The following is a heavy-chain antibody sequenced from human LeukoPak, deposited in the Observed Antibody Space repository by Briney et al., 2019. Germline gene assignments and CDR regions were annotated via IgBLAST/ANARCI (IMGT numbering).Heavy chain of an antibody. Sequence: SETLSLTCAVYGGSFSGYYWSWIRQPPGKGLEWIGEINHSGSTNYNPSLKSRVTISVDTSKNQFSLKLSSVTAADTAVYYCARGRRNYYDSSGYLRPWGPGTLVTVSS. CDR2: INHSGST. CDR1: GGSFSGYY. V-gene: IGHV4-34*01. D-gene: IGHD3-22*01. CDR3: ARGRRNYYDSSGYLRP. J-gene: IGHJ5*02.